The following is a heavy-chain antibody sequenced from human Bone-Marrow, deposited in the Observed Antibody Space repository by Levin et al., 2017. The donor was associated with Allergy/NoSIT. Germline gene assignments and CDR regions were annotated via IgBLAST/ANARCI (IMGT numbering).Heavy chain of an antibody. CDR1: GFTFSSYG. CDR2: ISYDGSNK. D-gene: IGHD4-17*01. J-gene: IGHJ6*02. CDR3: ARTRTTTLTTRVTDYYYYDGMDV. Sequence: GGSLRLSCAASGFTFSSYGMHWVRQAPGKGLEWVAVISYDGSNKYYADSVKGRFTISRDNSKNTLYLQMNSLRAEDTAVYYCARTRTTTLTTRVTDYYYYDGMDVWGQGTTVTVSS. V-gene: IGHV3-30*03.